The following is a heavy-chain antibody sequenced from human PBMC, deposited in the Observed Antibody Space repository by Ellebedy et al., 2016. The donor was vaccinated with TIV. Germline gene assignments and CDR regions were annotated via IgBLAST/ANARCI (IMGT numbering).Heavy chain of an antibody. CDR3: ARDPPTRIVVPGGEFDY. D-gene: IGHD2-2*01. Sequence: ASVKVSCKTSGYVFAAYYIHRVRQAPGQGLEWMGWISAYNGNTNYAQKVQGRVTMTTDTSTSTAYMELRSLRSDDTAVYYCARDPPTRIVVPGGEFDYWGQGTLVTVSS. CDR1: GYVFAAYY. CDR2: ISAYNGNT. V-gene: IGHV1-18*04. J-gene: IGHJ4*02.